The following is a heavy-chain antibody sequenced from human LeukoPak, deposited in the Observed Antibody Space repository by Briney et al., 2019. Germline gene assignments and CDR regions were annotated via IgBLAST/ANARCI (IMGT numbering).Heavy chain of an antibody. CDR2: ITTGDGNT. CDR1: GFTFSSYT. J-gene: IGHJ4*02. CDR3: AKDGGLWVSAHWGDS. D-gene: IGHD7-27*01. Sequence: GGSPRLSCAASGFTFSSYTMTWVRQAPGKGLKWVSTITTGDGNTYYADSVKGRFTVSRDDSKNTLYLQMNSLRAEDTAVYYCAKDGGLWVSAHWGDSWGRGTLVTVSS. V-gene: IGHV3-23*01.